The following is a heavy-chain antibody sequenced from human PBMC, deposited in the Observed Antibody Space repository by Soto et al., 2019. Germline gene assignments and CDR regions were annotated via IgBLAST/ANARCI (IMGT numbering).Heavy chain of an antibody. CDR1: GFSLTTSGVG. CDR2: IYWDGIE. J-gene: IGHJ4*02. Sequence: GSGPTLVNPTQTLTLTCTVSGFSLTTSGVGVGWIRQPPGKAPEWLALIYWDGIERYSPSLRSRLTITIDTSKNQVVLTMTTMDPVDTATYYCAHSPCSGGTCYLFDHWGQGTPVTVSS. V-gene: IGHV2-5*02. D-gene: IGHD2-15*01. CDR3: AHSPCSGGTCYLFDH.